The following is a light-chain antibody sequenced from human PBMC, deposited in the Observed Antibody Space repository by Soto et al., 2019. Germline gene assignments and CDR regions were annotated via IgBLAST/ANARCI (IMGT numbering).Light chain of an antibody. Sequence: DIQMTQSHSTLSASVGDRVTITCRASQSISSWLAWYQQKAGKAPKLLIYDASSLESGVPSRFSGSGSGTEVTLTISSLPPDDCATYYCQQYNSYPYTFRQGTKLVIK. CDR2: DAS. J-gene: IGKJ2*01. V-gene: IGKV1-5*01. CDR3: QQYNSYPYT. CDR1: QSISSW.